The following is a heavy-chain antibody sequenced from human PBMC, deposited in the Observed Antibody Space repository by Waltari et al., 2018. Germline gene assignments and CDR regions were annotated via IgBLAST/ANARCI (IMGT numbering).Heavy chain of an antibody. V-gene: IGHV4-39*01. D-gene: IGHD6-6*01. CDR2: CYYSGST. Sequence: QLQLQESGPGLVKPSETLSLTCTVSGGSISSSSYYWGWIRQPPGKGLEWIGSCYYSGSTYYNPSLKSRVTISVDTSKNQFSLKLSSVTAADTAVYYCARLPYSSSHYYYYYMDVWGKGTTVTVSS. J-gene: IGHJ6*03. CDR3: ARLPYSSSHYYYYYMDV. CDR1: GGSISSSSYY.